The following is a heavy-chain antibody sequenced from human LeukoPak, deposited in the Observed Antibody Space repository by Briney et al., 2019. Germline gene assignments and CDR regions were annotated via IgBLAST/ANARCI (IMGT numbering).Heavy chain of an antibody. Sequence: GESLKISCKGSGYSFTSYWISWVRQMPGKGLEWMGRIDPSDSYTNYSPSFQGHVTISADKSISTAYLQWSSLKASDTAMYYCARLEVVVVPAAMEGYYYYYGMDVWGQGTTVTVSS. CDR3: ARLEVVVVPAAMEGYYYYYGMDV. CDR2: IDPSDSYT. J-gene: IGHJ6*02. D-gene: IGHD2-2*01. CDR1: GYSFTSYW. V-gene: IGHV5-10-1*01.